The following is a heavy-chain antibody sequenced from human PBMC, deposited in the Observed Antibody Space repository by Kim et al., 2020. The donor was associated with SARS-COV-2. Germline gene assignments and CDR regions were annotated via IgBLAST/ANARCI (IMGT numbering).Heavy chain of an antibody. CDR2: ISGSGGNV. Sequence: GGSLRLSCGVSGLTFRSHAMTWVRQGPGKGLEWVSAISGSGGNVYYADFVRGRFTISRDNSKNTLYLQMNSLRAEDTAVYYCATDPDGQDVDYDWIDFWGQGTLVTVSS. D-gene: IGHD1-1*01. J-gene: IGHJ4*02. CDR3: ATDPDGQDVDYDWIDF. V-gene: IGHV3-23*01. CDR1: GLTFRSHA.